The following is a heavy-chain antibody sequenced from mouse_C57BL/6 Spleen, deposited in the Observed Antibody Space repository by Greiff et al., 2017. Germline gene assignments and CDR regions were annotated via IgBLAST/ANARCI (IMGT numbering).Heavy chain of an antibody. D-gene: IGHD1-1*01. CDR2: INPSSGYT. Sequence: VQLQQSGAELAKPGASVKLSCKASGYTFTSYWMHWVKQRPGQGLEWIGYINPSSGYTKYNQTFKDKATLTADKSSSTAYMQLNSLTYEDSAVYYCARSRYYGSSYFDYWGQGTTLTVSS. V-gene: IGHV1-7*01. CDR3: ARSRYYGSSYFDY. CDR1: GYTFTSYW. J-gene: IGHJ2*01.